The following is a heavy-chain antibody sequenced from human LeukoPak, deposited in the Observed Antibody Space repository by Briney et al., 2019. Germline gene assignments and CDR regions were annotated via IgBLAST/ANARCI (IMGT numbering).Heavy chain of an antibody. J-gene: IGHJ4*02. D-gene: IGHD3-22*01. CDR2: INHSGST. CDR1: GGSFSGYY. Sequence: SETLSLTCAVYGGSFSGYYWSWIRQPPGKGLEWFGEINHSGSTNYNPSLKSRVTISVDTSKNQFSLKLSSVTAADTAVYYCARGGRYYYDSSGYYYSFYYFDYWGQGTLVTVSS. CDR3: ARGGRYYYDSSGYYYSFYYFDY. V-gene: IGHV4-34*01.